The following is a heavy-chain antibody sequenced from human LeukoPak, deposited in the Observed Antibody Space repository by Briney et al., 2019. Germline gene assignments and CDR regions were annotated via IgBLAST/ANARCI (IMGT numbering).Heavy chain of an antibody. CDR2: INTGNSDT. CDR3: ARDVYTSGWRYFDL. J-gene: IGHJ2*01. V-gene: IGHV1-3*04. CDR1: GYTFTNYA. Sequence: ASVKVSCKASGYTFTNYAIHWVRQAPGQRLEWMGWINTGNSDTKYSQKFQGRVTITRDTSASTAYMELSGLRSGDTAVYYCARDVYTSGWRYFDLWGHGTLVTVSS. D-gene: IGHD6-19*01.